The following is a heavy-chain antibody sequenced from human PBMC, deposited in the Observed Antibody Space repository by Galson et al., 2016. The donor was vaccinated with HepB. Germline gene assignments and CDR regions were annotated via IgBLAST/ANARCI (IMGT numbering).Heavy chain of an antibody. J-gene: IGHJ4*02. CDR3: ARHLYYSYGSGYAFYFDY. V-gene: IGHV4-31*03. Sequence: TLSLTCTVSAGSISSGGYYWSWIRQHPGKGLEWIGFISSSGNTYYNPSLKSRVSASIDTSKSQFSLKLKSLTAADTVVYYCARHLYYSYGSGYAFYFDYWGQGTLVTVSS. CDR1: AGSISSGGYY. CDR2: ISSSGNT. D-gene: IGHD3-22*01.